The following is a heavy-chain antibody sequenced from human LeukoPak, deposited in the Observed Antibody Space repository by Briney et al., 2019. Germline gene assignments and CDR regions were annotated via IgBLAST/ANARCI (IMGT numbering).Heavy chain of an antibody. D-gene: IGHD3-3*01. CDR3: ARREKYYDFWSGYAHDAFDI. J-gene: IGHJ3*02. CDR1: GGSIGSTSYF. V-gene: IGHV4-39*01. CDR2: IYYSGST. Sequence: PSETLSLTCTVSGGSIGSTSYFWGWIRQPPGKGLEWIGSIYYSGSTNYNPSLKSPVTMSVDTPKNQFSLKLSSVTAADTAVYYCARREKYYDFWSGYAHDAFDIWGQGTMVTVSS.